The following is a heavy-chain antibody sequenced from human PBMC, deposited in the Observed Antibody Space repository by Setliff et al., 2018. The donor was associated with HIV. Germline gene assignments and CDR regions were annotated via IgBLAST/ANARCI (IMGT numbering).Heavy chain of an antibody. CDR3: ARDGAYNIFTGLVAFDY. V-gene: IGHV4-38-2*02. D-gene: IGHD3-9*01. CDR1: GFSIRSGYY. CDR2: MHHSGDT. J-gene: IGHJ4*02. Sequence: PSETLSLTCAVSGFSIRSGYYWGWIRQSPGKGLEWIGSMHHSGDTYYNPSLRSRVIISVDTSKNQFSLKLTSVTAADTAVYYCARDGAYNIFTGLVAFDYWGQGTLVTVSS.